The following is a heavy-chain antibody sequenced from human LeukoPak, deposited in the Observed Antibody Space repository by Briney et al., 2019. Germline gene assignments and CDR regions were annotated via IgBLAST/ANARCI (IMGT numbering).Heavy chain of an antibody. V-gene: IGHV3-30-3*01. CDR3: AKDLLKGSSSSNY. J-gene: IGHJ4*02. D-gene: IGHD6-6*01. CDR1: GFTFSNYA. Sequence: GGSLRLSCAASGFTFSNYAMHWVRQAPGKGLEWVAVISYDGSNKYYEDSVKGRFTISRDNSKNTLYLQMNSLRAEDTAVYYCAKDLLKGSSSSNYWGQGTLVTVSS. CDR2: ISYDGSNK.